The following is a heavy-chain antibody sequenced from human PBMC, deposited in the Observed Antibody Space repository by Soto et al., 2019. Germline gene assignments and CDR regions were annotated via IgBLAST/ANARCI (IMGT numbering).Heavy chain of an antibody. V-gene: IGHV3-48*04. CDR2: ISSSGSTI. Sequence: GGSLRLSCAASGFTFSSYSMNWVRQAPGKGLEWVSYISSSGSTIYYADSVKGRFTISRDNAKNSLYLQMNSLRAEDTAVYYCARDGPGIAAAGPYYYYGMDVWGQGTTVTVSS. CDR1: GFTFSSYS. CDR3: ARDGPGIAAAGPYYYYGMDV. J-gene: IGHJ6*02. D-gene: IGHD6-13*01.